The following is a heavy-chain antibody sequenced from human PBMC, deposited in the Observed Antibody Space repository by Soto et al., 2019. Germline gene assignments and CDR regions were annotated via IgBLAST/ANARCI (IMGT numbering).Heavy chain of an antibody. V-gene: IGHV3-73*01. CDR1: GFTFSGSA. J-gene: IGHJ6*01. CDR2: IRSKANSYAT. D-gene: IGHD6-19*01. CDR3: TRHNWEIAVAGPYYYYGMDV. Sequence: GGSLRLSCAASGFTFSGSAMHWVRQASGKGLEWVGRIRSKANSYATAYAASVKGRFTISRDDSKNTAYLQMNSLKTEDTAVYYCTRHNWEIAVAGPYYYYGMDVWGQGTTVTVSS.